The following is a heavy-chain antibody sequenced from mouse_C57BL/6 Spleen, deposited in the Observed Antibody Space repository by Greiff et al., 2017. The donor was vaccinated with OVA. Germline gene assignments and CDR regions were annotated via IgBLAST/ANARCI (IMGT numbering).Heavy chain of an antibody. CDR3: ARHEEDGYYVSYYFDY. D-gene: IGHD2-3*01. J-gene: IGHJ2*01. CDR2: FYPGSGSI. V-gene: IGHV1-62-2*01. Sequence: QVQLQQSGAELVKPGASVKLSCKASGYTFTEYTIHWVKQRSGQGLEWIGWFYPGSGSIKYNEKFKDKATLTEDKSSSTVYMELSRLTSEDSAVYFCARHEEDGYYVSYYFDYWGQGTTLTVSS. CDR1: GYTFTEYT.